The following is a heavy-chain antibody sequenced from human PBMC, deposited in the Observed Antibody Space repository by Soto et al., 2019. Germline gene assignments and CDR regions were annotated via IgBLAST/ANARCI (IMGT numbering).Heavy chain of an antibody. J-gene: IGHJ4*02. CDR3: AKSRGYYSDFDY. D-gene: IGHD3-22*01. V-gene: IGHV3-23*01. Sequence: PGGSLRLSCVASGFTLSNTGMHWVRQAPGKGLEWVSAISGSGGSTYYADSVKGRFTISRDNSKNTLYLQMNSLRAEDTAVYYCAKSRGYYSDFDYWGQGTLVTVSS. CDR1: GFTLSNTG. CDR2: ISGSGGST.